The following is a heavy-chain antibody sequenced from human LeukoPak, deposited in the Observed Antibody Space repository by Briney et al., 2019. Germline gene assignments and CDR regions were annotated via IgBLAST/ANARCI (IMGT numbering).Heavy chain of an antibody. CDR1: GYTFTNYD. V-gene: IGHV1-8*01. CDR3: ARGPPPHCSGGSCYSWGFVGY. D-gene: IGHD2-15*01. Sequence: ASVKVSCKASGYTFTNYDINWVRQATGQGLEWMGWTNPNSGNTGYAQKFQGRVTMTRDTSISTAYMELSSLRSEDTAVYYRARGPPPHCSGGSCYSWGFVGYWGQGTLVTVSS. CDR2: TNPNSGNT. J-gene: IGHJ4*02.